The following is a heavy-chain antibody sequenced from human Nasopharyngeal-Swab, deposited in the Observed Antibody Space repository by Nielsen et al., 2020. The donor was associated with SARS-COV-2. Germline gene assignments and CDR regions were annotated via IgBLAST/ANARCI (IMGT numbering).Heavy chain of an antibody. J-gene: IGHJ4*02. CDR3: ARDVNDYWTGYLY. CDR2: IWSDGSTK. V-gene: IGHV3-33*01. D-gene: IGHD3/OR15-3a*01. Sequence: VRQAPGKGLEWVAVIWSDGSTKYYTDSVKGRFTISRDNSKNTLYLQMNSLRAEDTAVYYCARDVNDYWTGYLYWGQGALVTVSS.